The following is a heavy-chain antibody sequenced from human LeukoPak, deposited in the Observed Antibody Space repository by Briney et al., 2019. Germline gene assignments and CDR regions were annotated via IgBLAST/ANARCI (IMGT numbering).Heavy chain of an antibody. CDR3: AKVRVERWLQFAFDI. CDR2: ISGSGGST. Sequence: PGGSLRLSCAASGFTFSSYAMSWVRQAPGKGLEWVSAISGSGGSTYYADSVKGRFAISRDNSKNTLYLQMNSLRAEDTAVYYCAKVRVERWLQFAFDIWGQGTMVTVSS. V-gene: IGHV3-23*01. D-gene: IGHD5-24*01. J-gene: IGHJ3*02. CDR1: GFTFSSYA.